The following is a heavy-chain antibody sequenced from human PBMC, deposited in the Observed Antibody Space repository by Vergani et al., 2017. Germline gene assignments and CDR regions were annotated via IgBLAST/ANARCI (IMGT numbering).Heavy chain of an antibody. D-gene: IGHD6-13*01. Sequence: QVQLQESGPGLVKPSETLSLTCTVSGGSISSYYWSWIRQPPGKGLEWIGYIYYSGSTNYNPSLKSRVTISVDTSNNQFSMKRSSVTAADTAVYYCARVSVLAAKSFDYWGQGTLVTVSS. J-gene: IGHJ4*02. CDR3: ARVSVLAAKSFDY. CDR1: GGSISSYY. V-gene: IGHV4-59*01. CDR2: IYYSGST.